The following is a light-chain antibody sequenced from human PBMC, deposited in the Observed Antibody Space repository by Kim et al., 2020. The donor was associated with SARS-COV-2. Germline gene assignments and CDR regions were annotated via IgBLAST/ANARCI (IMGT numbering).Light chain of an antibody. J-gene: IGKJ2*01. CDR1: TTVTSSY. Sequence: LSPEEKVNRTCRASTTVTSSYVAWYQHKPGQAPRLIMYGASRRATGIPHRFSGSGSGTDFTLTISRLEPEDCAVYFCQQYGSSRQTFGQGTKLEI. CDR2: GAS. V-gene: IGKV3-20*01. CDR3: QQYGSSRQT.